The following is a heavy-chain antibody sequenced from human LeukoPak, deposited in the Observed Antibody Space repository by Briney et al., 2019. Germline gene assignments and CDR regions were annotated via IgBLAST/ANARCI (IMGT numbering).Heavy chain of an antibody. V-gene: IGHV3-23*01. J-gene: IGHJ4*02. CDR1: GFTFSNFA. Sequence: GGSLRLSCAASGFTFSNFAMSWVRQAPGKGLEWVSSISGGGGSTYYADSVKGRFTTSRDNSKNTLYLQMSSLRAEDTAVYYCAKELEYNGYDPHWGQGTLVTVSS. CDR3: AKELEYNGYDPH. D-gene: IGHD5-12*01. CDR2: ISGGGGST.